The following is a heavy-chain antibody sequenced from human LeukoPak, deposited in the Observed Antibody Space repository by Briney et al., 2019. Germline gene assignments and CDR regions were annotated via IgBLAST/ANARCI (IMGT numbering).Heavy chain of an antibody. D-gene: IGHD1-26*01. CDR1: GGSISSYY. CDR3: ARFTVGATYGNFDY. V-gene: IGHV4-59*01. Sequence: PSETLSLTCTVSGGSISSYYWSWIRQPPGKGLEWIGYIYYSGSTNYNPSLKSRVTISVDTSKNQFFLKLSSVTAADTAVYYCARFTVGATYGNFDYWGQGTLVTVSS. J-gene: IGHJ4*02. CDR2: IYYSGST.